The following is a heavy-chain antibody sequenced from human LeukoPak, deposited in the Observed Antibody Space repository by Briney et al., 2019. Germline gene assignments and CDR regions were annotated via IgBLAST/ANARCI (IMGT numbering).Heavy chain of an antibody. Sequence: SETLSLTCAVYGVSFSGCSWSWIRQPPGKGLEWIGEITHSGSTNYNPSLRSRVTISGDTSKNQFSPKLSSVTAADTAVYYCAGLGGDSDFDYWGQGTLVTVSS. CDR1: GVSFSGCS. V-gene: IGHV4-34*01. D-gene: IGHD4-17*01. J-gene: IGHJ4*02. CDR2: ITHSGST. CDR3: AGLGGDSDFDY.